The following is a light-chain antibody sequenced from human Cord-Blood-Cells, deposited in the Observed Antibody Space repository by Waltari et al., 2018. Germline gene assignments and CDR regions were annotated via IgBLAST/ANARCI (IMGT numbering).Light chain of an antibody. CDR2: DVS. J-gene: IGLJ2*01. CDR1: SSDVGGYNF. V-gene: IGLV2-11*01. CDR3: CSYAGSYVV. Sequence: QSDLTQPRSVSGSPGQSVTISCPGTSSDVGGYNFFSWYQQHPGKAPKLLIYDVSKRPSGVPDRFAGTMSSNTASLSISRLQAEDEADYYCCSYAGSYVVFGGGTKLTVL.